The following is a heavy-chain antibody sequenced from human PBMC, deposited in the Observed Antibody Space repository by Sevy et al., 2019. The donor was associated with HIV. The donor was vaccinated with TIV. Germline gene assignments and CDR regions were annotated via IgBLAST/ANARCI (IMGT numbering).Heavy chain of an antibody. V-gene: IGHV1-18*01. D-gene: IGHD6-13*01. CDR1: GYTFTTYA. J-gene: IGHJ4*02. CDR2: ISVNNGNR. Sequence: ASVKVSFKASGYTFTTYAITWVRQAPGEGLEWMGWISVNNGNRNYAQKVQDRVTMTTDTYTNTAYMELRSLRSDDTAMYYCARVVMSSSWPCFDYWGQGTLVTVSS. CDR3: ARVVMSSSWPCFDY.